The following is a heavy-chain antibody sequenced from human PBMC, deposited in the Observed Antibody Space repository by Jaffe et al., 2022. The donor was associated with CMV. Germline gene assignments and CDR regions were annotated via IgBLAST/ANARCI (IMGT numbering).Heavy chain of an antibody. CDR3: ASGTIFGVVGGHYGMDV. V-gene: IGHV4-34*01. J-gene: IGHJ6*02. Sequence: QVQLQQWGAGLLKPSETLSLTCAVYGGSFSGYYWSWIRQPPGKGLEWIGEINHSGSTNYNPSLKSRVTISVDTSKNQFSLKLSSVTAADTAVYYCASGTIFGVVGGHYGMDVWGQGTTVTVSS. CDR2: INHSGST. D-gene: IGHD3-3*01. CDR1: GGSFSGYY.